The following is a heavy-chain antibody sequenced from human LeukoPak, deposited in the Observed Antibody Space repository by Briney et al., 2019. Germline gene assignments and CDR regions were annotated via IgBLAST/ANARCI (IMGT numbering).Heavy chain of an antibody. CDR2: IKQDGSEK. CDR3: ARGIQLWFVTDAFDI. J-gene: IGHJ3*02. D-gene: IGHD5-18*01. V-gene: IGHV3-7*01. CDR1: GFTFSSYW. Sequence: PGGSLRLSCAASGFTFSSYWMSWVRQAPGKGLEWVANIKQDGSEKYYVDSVKGRFTISRDNAKNSLYLQMNSLRAEDTAVYYCARGIQLWFVTDAFDIWGQGTMVTVSS.